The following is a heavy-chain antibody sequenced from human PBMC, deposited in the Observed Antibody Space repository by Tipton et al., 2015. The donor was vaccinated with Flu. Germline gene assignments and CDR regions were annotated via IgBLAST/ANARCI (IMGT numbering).Heavy chain of an antibody. CDR3: ARDLGREAAFARGDY. CDR1: GGTFSSYA. D-gene: IGHD3-10*01. Sequence: QSGAEVKKPGSSVKVSCKASGGTFSSYAISWVRQAPGQGLEWMGGIIPILGIANYAQKFQGRVTITADESTSTAYMELSSLRSEDTAVYYCARDLGREAAFARGDYWGQGTLVTVSS. V-gene: IGHV1-69*01. CDR2: IIPILGIA. J-gene: IGHJ4*02.